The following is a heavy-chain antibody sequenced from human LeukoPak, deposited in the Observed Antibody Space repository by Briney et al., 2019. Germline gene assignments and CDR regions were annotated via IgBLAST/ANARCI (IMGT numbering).Heavy chain of an antibody. CDR3: ARQGCSSTSCYIFWFDT. Sequence: SGTLSLTCTVTGGSISSSSYYWGWIRQPPGKGLEWIGSIYYSGSTYYNPSLKSRVTISVDTSKNQFSLKLSSVTAADTAVYYCARQGCSSTSCYIFWFDTWGQGILVTVSS. CDR2: IYYSGST. J-gene: IGHJ5*02. CDR1: GGSISSSSYY. D-gene: IGHD2-2*02. V-gene: IGHV4-39*01.